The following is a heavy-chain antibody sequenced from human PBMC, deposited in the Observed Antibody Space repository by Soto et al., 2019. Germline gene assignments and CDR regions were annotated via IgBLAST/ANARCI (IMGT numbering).Heavy chain of an antibody. V-gene: IGHV3-53*04. CDR3: ARDGPYYYASRMDV. CDR2: LHSGGDT. Sequence: EVQLVESGGGLVQPGGSLRLSCVASGIPVSSNYMTWVRQAPGKGLEWVSVLHSGGDTYYANSVKGRVTISRHDSTNTLFLQRNSLTAADTAVYYCARDGPYYYASRMDVWGQGTTVTVSS. CDR1: GIPVSSNY. D-gene: IGHD3-10*01. J-gene: IGHJ6*02.